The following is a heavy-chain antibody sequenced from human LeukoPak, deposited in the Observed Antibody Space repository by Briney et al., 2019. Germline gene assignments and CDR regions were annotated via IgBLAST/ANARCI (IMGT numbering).Heavy chain of an antibody. CDR2: IYYSGST. D-gene: IGHD2-21*01. CDR3: ARGAVVIALSFDI. Sequence: SETLSLTCTVSGGSISSYYWSWIRQPPGKGLEWIGYIYYSGSTNYNPSRKSRVTISVDTSKNQFSLKLSSVTAADTAVYYCARGAVVIALSFDIWGQGTMVTVSS. J-gene: IGHJ3*02. V-gene: IGHV4-59*01. CDR1: GGSISSYY.